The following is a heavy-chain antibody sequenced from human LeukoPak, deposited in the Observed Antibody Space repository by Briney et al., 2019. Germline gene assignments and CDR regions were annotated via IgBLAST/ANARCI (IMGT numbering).Heavy chain of an antibody. D-gene: IGHD3-16*01. CDR1: GYTFIGYY. V-gene: IGHV1-2*06. J-gene: IGHJ5*02. CDR3: ARELGGSYNWFDP. Sequence: ASVKVSCKASGYTFIGYYMHWVRQAPGQGLEWMGRINPDSGGTNLAQRFQGRVTLTRDTSISTAYMELSRLKSDDTAVCYCARELGGSYNWFDPWGQGTLVTVSS. CDR2: INPDSGGT.